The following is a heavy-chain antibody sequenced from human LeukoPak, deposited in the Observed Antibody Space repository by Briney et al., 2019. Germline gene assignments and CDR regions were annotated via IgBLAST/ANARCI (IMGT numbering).Heavy chain of an antibody. CDR2: ILYDGTMK. CDR1: TFTFNNYA. CDR3: ARDPYSGSYYFDY. V-gene: IGHV3-30*04. J-gene: IGHJ4*02. D-gene: IGHD1-26*01. Sequence: PGGSLRLSCAASTFTFNNYAMHWVRQAPGKGLEWVAVILYDGTMKYYGDSVKGRFTISRDNSNNMLYLQMNSLRPEDTAVYYCARDPYSGSYYFDYWGQGTLVTVSS.